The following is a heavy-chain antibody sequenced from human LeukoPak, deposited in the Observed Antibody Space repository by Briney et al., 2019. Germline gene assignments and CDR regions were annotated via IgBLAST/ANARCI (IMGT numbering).Heavy chain of an antibody. D-gene: IGHD3-10*01. J-gene: IGHJ4*02. V-gene: IGHV4-39*07. CDR3: ARESMVRGYYYDS. Sequence: SETLSLTCTVSGGSINSSSYYWGWIRQPPGKGLEWIGSIFYSGNTYDNPSLKSRVSISIDTSKNQFFLSLSSVTAADTAMYYCARESMVRGYYYDSWGQGALVTVSS. CDR1: GGSINSSSYY. CDR2: IFYSGNT.